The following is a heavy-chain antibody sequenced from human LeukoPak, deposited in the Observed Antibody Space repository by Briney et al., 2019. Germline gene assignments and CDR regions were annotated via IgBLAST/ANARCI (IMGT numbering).Heavy chain of an antibody. J-gene: IGHJ6*04. V-gene: IGHV3-23*01. Sequence: GGSLRLSCPASGFTFNSYSMNWGRQAPGKGLEVVSAVSGSCGSTYYADSVKGRFTISRDNSKNTLYLQMNSLRAEDTAVYYCAELGITMIGGVWGKGTTVTISS. CDR1: GFTFNSYS. CDR2: VSGSCGST. D-gene: IGHD3-10*02. CDR3: AELGITMIGGV.